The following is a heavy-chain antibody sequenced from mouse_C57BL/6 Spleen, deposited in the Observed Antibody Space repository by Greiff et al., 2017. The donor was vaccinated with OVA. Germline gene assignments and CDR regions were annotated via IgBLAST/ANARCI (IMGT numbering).Heavy chain of an antibody. Sequence: VQLQQSGAELARPGASVKLSCKASGYTFTSYGISWVKQRTGQGLEWIGEIYPRSGNTYYNEKFKGKATLTADKSSSTAYMELRSMTSEDSAVYFCAREGVTTVVAPHAMGYWGQGTSVTVSS. J-gene: IGHJ4*01. CDR3: AREGVTTVVAPHAMGY. V-gene: IGHV1-81*01. CDR2: IYPRSGNT. D-gene: IGHD1-1*01. CDR1: GYTFTSYG.